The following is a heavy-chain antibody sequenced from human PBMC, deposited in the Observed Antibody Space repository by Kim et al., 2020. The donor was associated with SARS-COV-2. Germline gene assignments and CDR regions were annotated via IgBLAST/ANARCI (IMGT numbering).Heavy chain of an antibody. V-gene: IGHV3-30*18. Sequence: GGSLRLSCAASGFTFSSYGMHWVRQAPGKGLEWVAVISYDGSNKYYADSVKGRFTISRDNSKNTLYLQMNSLIATDTAVYYCAKDPQYCSSTSSYYYYY. J-gene: IGHJ6*03. CDR1: GFTFSSYG. CDR3: AKDPQYCSSTSSYYYYY. D-gene: IGHD2-2*01. CDR2: ISYDGSNK.